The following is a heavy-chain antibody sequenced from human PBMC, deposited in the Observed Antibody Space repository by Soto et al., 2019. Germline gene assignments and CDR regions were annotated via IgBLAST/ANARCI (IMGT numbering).Heavy chain of an antibody. CDR3: ARGVSAGVDY. D-gene: IGHD1-26*01. V-gene: IGHV1-18*01. CDR2: ISAYNGNT. CDR1: GYTFTSYG. J-gene: IGHJ4*02. Sequence: ASEKVSCKASGYTFTSYGISWVRQAPGQGLEWMGWISAYNGNTNYAQKLQGRVTMTRDTSINTAYMELTTLTSDDTAFYYCARGVSAGVDYWGQGTLVTVSS.